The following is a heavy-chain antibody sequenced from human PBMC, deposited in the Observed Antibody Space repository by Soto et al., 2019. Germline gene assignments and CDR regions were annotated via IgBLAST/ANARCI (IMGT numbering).Heavy chain of an antibody. CDR3: ARGRYYYDSSGYHSPFDY. CDR1: GFTVSSYY. J-gene: IGHJ4*02. D-gene: IGHD3-22*01. CDR2: IYNGGST. Sequence: EVQLVETGGGLIQPGGSLRVSCAASGFTVSSYYMSWVRQAPGKGLEWVSVIYNGGSTYYADSVKGRFTVSRDNSKNMLSLQMNSLRAEDTAVYYCARGRYYYDSSGYHSPFDYWGQGTLVTVSS. V-gene: IGHV3-53*02.